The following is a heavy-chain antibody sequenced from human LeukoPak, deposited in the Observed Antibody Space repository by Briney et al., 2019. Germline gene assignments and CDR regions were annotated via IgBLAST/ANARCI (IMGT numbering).Heavy chain of an antibody. V-gene: IGHV1-18*01. D-gene: IGHD2-2*01. J-gene: IGHJ6*02. Sequence: ASVKVSCKASGYTFTSYGISWVRQAPGQGLEWMGWISAYNGNTNYAQKFQGRVSMTEDTSTDTAYMELSSLRSEDTAVYYCANLLLEIAVGSGVHGRDVWGQGTTVTVSS. CDR1: GYTFTSYG. CDR2: ISAYNGNT. CDR3: ANLLLEIAVGSGVHGRDV.